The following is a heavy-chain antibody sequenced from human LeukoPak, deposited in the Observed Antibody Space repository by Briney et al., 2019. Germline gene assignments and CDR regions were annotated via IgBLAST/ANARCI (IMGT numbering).Heavy chain of an antibody. CDR3: ASLRGGCLYHFDY. D-gene: IGHD2-15*01. V-gene: IGHV4-39*01. Sequence: PSETLSLTCTVSGGSISSSSYYWGWIRQPPGKGLEWIGSIYYSGSTYYNPSLKSRVTISVDTSKNQFSLKLSSVTAADTAVYYCASLRGGCLYHFDYWGQGTLVTVSS. CDR1: GGSISSSSYY. CDR2: IYYSGST. J-gene: IGHJ4*02.